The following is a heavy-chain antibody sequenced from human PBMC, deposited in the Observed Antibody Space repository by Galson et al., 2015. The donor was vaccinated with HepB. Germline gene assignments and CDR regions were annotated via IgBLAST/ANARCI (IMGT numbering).Heavy chain of an antibody. CDR1: GFTFSDYY. Sequence: SLRLSCAASGFTFSDYYMSWIRQAPGKGLQWVSGIYSGGSTSYADSLKGRFTISRDNSKNTLYLQMNSLRAEDTAVYYCARGLKSVRGYYDLWRGYDYYYYYYMDVWGKGTTVTVSS. D-gene: IGHD3-3*01. CDR3: ARGLKSVRGYYDLWRGYDYYYYYYMDV. CDR2: IYSGGST. J-gene: IGHJ6*03. V-gene: IGHV3-53*01.